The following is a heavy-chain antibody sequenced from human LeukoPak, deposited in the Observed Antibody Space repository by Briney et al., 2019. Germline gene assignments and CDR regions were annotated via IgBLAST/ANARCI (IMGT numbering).Heavy chain of an antibody. CDR1: GYTFTSYY. CDR3: ARDLDIVVVPAALGFDY. J-gene: IGHJ4*02. V-gene: IGHV1-46*01. D-gene: IGHD2-2*01. CDR2: INPSGGST. Sequence: ASVKVSCKASGYTFTSYYMHWVRQAPGQGLERMGIINPSGGSTSYAQKFQGRVTMTRDTSTSTVYMELSSLRSEDTAVYYCARDLDIVVVPAALGFDYWGQGTLVTVSS.